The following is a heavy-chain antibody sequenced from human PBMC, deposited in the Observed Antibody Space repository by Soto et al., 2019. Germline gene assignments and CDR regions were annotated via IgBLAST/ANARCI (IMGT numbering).Heavy chain of an antibody. CDR3: ARERDYYGSGSYDPYYYYGMDV. J-gene: IGHJ6*02. CDR2: IYYSGST. CDR1: GGSISSGDYY. D-gene: IGHD3-10*01. V-gene: IGHV4-30-4*01. Sequence: PSETLSLTCTVSGGSISSGDYYWSWIRQPPGKGLEWIGYIYYSGSTYYNPSLKSRVTISVDTSKNQFSLKLSSVTAADTAVYYCARERDYYGSGSYDPYYYYGMDVWGQGTTVTVSS.